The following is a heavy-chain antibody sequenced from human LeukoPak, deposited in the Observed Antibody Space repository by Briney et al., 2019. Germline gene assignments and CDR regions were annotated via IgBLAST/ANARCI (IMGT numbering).Heavy chain of an antibody. CDR2: IIPIFGTA. CDR3: AREGLGELTLDY. D-gene: IGHD3-16*01. CDR1: GYTFTSYD. V-gene: IGHV1-69*13. J-gene: IGHJ4*02. Sequence: SVKVSCKASGYTFTSYDINWVRQATGQGLEWMGGIIPIFGTANYAQKFQGEVTITADESTSTAYMELSSLRSEDTAVYYCAREGLGELTLDYWGQGTLVTVSS.